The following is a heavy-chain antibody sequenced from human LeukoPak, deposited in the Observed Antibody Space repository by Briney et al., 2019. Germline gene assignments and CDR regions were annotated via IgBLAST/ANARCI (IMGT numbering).Heavy chain of an antibody. J-gene: IGHJ4*02. D-gene: IGHD2-15*01. CDR2: ISGSGGST. Sequence: GGSLRLSCAASGFTFSSYAMSWVRQAPGKGLEWVSAISGSGGSTHYADSVKGRFTISRDNSKNTLYLQMNSLRAEDTAVYYCAKDLYAGYCSGGSCDYWGQGTLVTVSS. CDR1: GFTFSSYA. V-gene: IGHV3-23*01. CDR3: AKDLYAGYCSGGSCDY.